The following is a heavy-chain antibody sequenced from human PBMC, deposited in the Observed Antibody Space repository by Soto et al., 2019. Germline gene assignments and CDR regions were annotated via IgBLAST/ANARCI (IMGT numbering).Heavy chain of an antibody. D-gene: IGHD3-10*01. CDR3: ARVGERRSGWFDP. CDR1: GGSISSGGYY. J-gene: IGHJ5*02. CDR2: IYYSGST. V-gene: IGHV4-31*03. Sequence: QVQLQESGPGLVKPSQTLSLTCTVSGGSISSGGYYWSWIRQHPGKGLEWIGYIYYSGSTYYNPSRKSRVTISVDTAKNQFSLKLSSVTAADTAVYYCARVGERRSGWFDPWGQGTLVTVSS.